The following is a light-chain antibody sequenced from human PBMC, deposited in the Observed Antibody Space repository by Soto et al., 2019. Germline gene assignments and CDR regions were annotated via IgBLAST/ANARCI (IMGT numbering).Light chain of an antibody. CDR1: HGIDRN. J-gene: IGKJ1*01. CDR2: AVF. CDR3: HQYNNWPRT. Sequence: EVVMTQSPAPLSVSPGDSATLSCRASHGIDRNLAWYQHKPGQAPRLVIYAVFTRAAGVPGRFSGGASGTEFPLTINGLQSEDFAVYCCHQYNNWPRTFGQGTKGDSK. V-gene: IGKV3-15*01.